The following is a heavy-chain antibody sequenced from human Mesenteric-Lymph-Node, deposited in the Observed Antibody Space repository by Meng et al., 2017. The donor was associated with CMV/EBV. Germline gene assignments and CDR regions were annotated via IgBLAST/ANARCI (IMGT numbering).Heavy chain of an antibody. Sequence: GESLKISCAASGFTFSSYSMNWVRQAPGKGLEWVALISSDGATQYQADSVKGHFSISRDISKNTIYLQMNSLRGEDTAVYYCAREDDYRNYFDSWGQGTLVTVSS. J-gene: IGHJ4*02. D-gene: IGHD4-11*01. CDR1: GFTFSSYS. CDR2: ISSDGATQ. CDR3: AREDDYRNYFDS. V-gene: IGHV3-30*03.